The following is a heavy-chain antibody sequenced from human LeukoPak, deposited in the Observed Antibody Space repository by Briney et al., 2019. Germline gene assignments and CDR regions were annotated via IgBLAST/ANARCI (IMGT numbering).Heavy chain of an antibody. CDR1: GFTFNSYW. CDR2: IKPDGSET. D-gene: IGHD6-19*01. V-gene: IGHV3-7*01. CDR3: ARIHNSGWYHPLDY. Sequence: GGSLRLSCAASGFTFNSYWMSWVRQAPGKGLEWVANIKPDGSETYYVDSVKGRFTISRDNAKNSLYLQMNSLRAEDTAVYYCARIHNSGWYHPLDYWGQGTLVTVSS. J-gene: IGHJ4*02.